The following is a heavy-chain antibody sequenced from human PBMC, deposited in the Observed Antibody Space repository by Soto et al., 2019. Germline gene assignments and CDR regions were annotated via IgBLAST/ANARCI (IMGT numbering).Heavy chain of an antibody. CDR3: AISNYGSGSLGY. CDR1: GFTFSSYS. D-gene: IGHD3-10*01. V-gene: IGHV3-21*01. Sequence: EVQLVESGGGLVKPGGSLRLSCAASGFTFSSYSMNWVRQAPGXGLEWVSSISSSSSYIYYADSVKGRFTISRDNAKNSLYLQMNSLRAEDTAVYYCAISNYGSGSLGYWGQGTLVTVSS. CDR2: ISSSSSYI. J-gene: IGHJ4*02.